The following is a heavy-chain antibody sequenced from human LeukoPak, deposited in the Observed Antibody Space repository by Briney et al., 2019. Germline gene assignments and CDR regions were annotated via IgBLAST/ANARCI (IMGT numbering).Heavy chain of an antibody. D-gene: IGHD6-13*01. Sequence: SETLSLTCTVSSGSISTSNYYWGWVRQPPGKALEWIGNIFYGGSTYYSPSLKSRVTISLDTSRNQFSLKLNSVTAADTAVYYCARGITKPAYSSSWTSRPLQSYYYYYYYMDVWGKGTTVTVSS. CDR3: ARGITKPAYSSSWTSRPLQSYYYYYYYMDV. V-gene: IGHV4-39*07. CDR1: SGSISTSNYY. CDR2: IFYGGST. J-gene: IGHJ6*03.